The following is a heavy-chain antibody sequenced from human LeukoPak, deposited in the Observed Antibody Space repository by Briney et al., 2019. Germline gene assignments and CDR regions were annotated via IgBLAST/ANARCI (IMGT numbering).Heavy chain of an antibody. J-gene: IGHJ4*02. D-gene: IGHD5-18*01. CDR2: VDHRGII. V-gene: IGHV4-34*01. CDR3: ARRQLWLLWYFDY. Sequence: PSETLSLTCAVYSTSFNDYYWSCLRQSPGKGLEWIGEVDHRGIINYNPSLKSRITISADTSKSHFSLNLTSVTAADTAVYYCARRQLWLLWYFDYWGQGTPVTVSS. CDR1: STSFNDYY.